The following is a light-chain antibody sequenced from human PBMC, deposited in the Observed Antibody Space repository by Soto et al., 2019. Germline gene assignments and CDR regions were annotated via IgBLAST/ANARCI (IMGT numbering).Light chain of an antibody. V-gene: IGKV1-8*01. J-gene: IGKJ4*01. Sequence: AIRMTQSPSSFSASTGDRVTITCRASQGISSHLAWYQVKPGKAPRLLIYTASSVESVVPSWFSGSGSGTDFTITISALQAEDFAVYYCQEYFSYPLTFGGGTKVEIK. CDR2: TAS. CDR1: QGISSH. CDR3: QEYFSYPLT.